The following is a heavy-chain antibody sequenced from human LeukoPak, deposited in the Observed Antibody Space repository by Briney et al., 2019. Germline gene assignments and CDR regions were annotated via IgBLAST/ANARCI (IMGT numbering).Heavy chain of an antibody. D-gene: IGHD6-13*01. CDR1: GFTFSSYG. J-gene: IGHJ4*02. Sequence: GGSLRLSCAASGFTFSSYGMHWVRQAPGKGLEWVAVIWYDGSNKYYADSVKGRFTISRDNSKNTLYLQMNSLRAEDTAVYYCARDGGDSIAAAGLGTPLFDYWGQGTLVTVSS. V-gene: IGHV3-33*01. CDR3: ARDGGDSIAAAGLGTPLFDY. CDR2: IWYDGSNK.